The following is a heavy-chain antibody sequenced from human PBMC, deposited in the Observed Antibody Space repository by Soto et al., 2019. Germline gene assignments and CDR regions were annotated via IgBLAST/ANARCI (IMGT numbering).Heavy chain of an antibody. V-gene: IGHV4-4*02. CDR2: IYHSGST. CDR3: ARNGDRSEAHFDY. D-gene: IGHD3-10*01. CDR1: GGSISSSNW. Sequence: SETLSLTCAVSGGSISSSNWWSWVRQPPGKGLEWIGEIYHSGSTNYNPSLKSRVTISVDKSKSQFSLKLSSVTAADTAVYYCARNGDRSEAHFDYWGQGTLVT. J-gene: IGHJ4*02.